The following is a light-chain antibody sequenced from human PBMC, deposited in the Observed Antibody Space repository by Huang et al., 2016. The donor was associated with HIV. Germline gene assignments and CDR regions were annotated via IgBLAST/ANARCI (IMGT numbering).Light chain of an antibody. J-gene: IGKJ3*01. V-gene: IGKV3-15*01. CDR2: GAS. Sequence: EIVMTQSPATLSVSPGERATLSCRASQSVSSDLAWYQQNPGQAPRLLIYGASTRATGIPARLSGSGSGPEFTLTISSLQSEDFAVYYCQQYNNWPKVFTFGPGTKVDIK. CDR1: QSVSSD. CDR3: QQYNNWPKVFT.